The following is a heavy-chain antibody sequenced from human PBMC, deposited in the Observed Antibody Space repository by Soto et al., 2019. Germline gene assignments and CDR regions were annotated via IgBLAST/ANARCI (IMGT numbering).Heavy chain of an antibody. CDR1: GFTFDDYT. CDR2: ISWDGGST. J-gene: IGHJ6*02. Sequence: GGSLRLSCAASGFTFDDYTMHWVRQAPGKGLEWVSLISWDGGSTYYADSVKGRFTISRDNSKNSLYLQMNSLRTEDTALYYCAKGSGYSYYYGMDVWGQGTTVTVSS. D-gene: IGHD5-12*01. CDR3: AKGSGYSYYYGMDV. V-gene: IGHV3-43*01.